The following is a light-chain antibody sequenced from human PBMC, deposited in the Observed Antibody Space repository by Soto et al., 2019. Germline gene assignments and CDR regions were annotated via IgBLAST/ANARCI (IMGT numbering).Light chain of an antibody. CDR2: CAS. Sequence: DIVMTQSPDSLAVSLGEKATINCKSSQNILYNSNNKNYLAWYQQKPGQPPKLLIYCASTRESGVPDRFSGSGSGTDFTLTISSLQAEDVAVYYCHQYYSSVPTFGQGTKVEIK. V-gene: IGKV4-1*01. CDR1: QNILYNSNNKNY. CDR3: HQYYSSVPT. J-gene: IGKJ1*01.